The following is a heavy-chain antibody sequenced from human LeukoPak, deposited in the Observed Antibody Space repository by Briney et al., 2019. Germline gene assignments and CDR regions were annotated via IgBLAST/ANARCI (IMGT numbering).Heavy chain of an antibody. CDR1: GYTFSSYY. Sequence: ASVKVSCKASGYTFSSYYIHWVRQAPGQGLEWMGWINPYSGGTSYAQKFQGRVTMTRDTSISTAYMELSRLRSDDTAVYYCARSEGDDSYYFDYWGQGTLVTVSS. J-gene: IGHJ4*02. CDR3: ARSEGDDSYYFDY. D-gene: IGHD3-16*01. V-gene: IGHV1-2*02. CDR2: INPYSGGT.